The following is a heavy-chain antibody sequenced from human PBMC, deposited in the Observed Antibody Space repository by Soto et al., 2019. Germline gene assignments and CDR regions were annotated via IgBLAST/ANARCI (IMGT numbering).Heavy chain of an antibody. V-gene: IGHV1-69*06. CDR1: GSRFSNYV. CDR3: AREGRGKKAGYNGLVSLGY. Sequence: QVQLVQSGAEVKTPGSSLKVSCKVSGSRFSNYVISWVRQAPGHGLEWLGRIIPIFNSTKYAQSFQGRVTINADKSTSTASRELSSLRSDDTAVYYCAREGRGKKAGYNGLVSLGYWGQGTLVTVSS. CDR2: IIPIFNST. J-gene: IGHJ4*02. D-gene: IGHD2-2*02.